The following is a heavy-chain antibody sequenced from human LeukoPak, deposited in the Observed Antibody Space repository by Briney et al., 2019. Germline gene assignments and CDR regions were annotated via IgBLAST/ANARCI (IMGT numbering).Heavy chain of an antibody. CDR2: ISYDGSNK. CDR3: ARXATGWYYDXFHF. J-gene: IGHJ3*01. V-gene: IGHV3-30-3*01. D-gene: IGHD2-15*01. Sequence: GGSLRLSCEASGFNFGEFWMAWVRQTPGKGLEWVAVISYDGSNKNCADSVKGRFTISRDNSKNTLFLQMNSLRAEDTAVYACARXATGWYYDXFHFWGQGTMVTVSS. CDR1: GFNFGEFW.